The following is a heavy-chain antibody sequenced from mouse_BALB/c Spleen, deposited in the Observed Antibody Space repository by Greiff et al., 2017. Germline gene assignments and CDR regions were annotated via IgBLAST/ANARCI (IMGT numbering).Heavy chain of an antibody. J-gene: IGHJ3*01. CDR2: ISYSGST. CDR3: ARSTYDGYSPWFAY. CDR1: GYSITSDYA. D-gene: IGHD2-3*01. V-gene: IGHV3-2*02. Sequence: EVKLQESGPGLVKPSQSLSLTCTVTGYSITSDYAWNWIRQFPGNKLEWMGYISYSGSTSYNPSLKSRISITRDTSKNQFFLQLNSVTTEDTATYYCARSTYDGYSPWFAYWGQGTLVTVSA.